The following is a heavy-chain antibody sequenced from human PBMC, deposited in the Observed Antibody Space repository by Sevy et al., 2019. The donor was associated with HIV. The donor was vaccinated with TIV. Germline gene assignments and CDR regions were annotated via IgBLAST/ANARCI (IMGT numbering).Heavy chain of an antibody. CDR2: IIPIFGTA. CDR3: ARDLEGYCSSTSCYAYYYYGMDV. Sequence: ASVKVSCKASGGTFSSYAISWVRQAPGQGLEWMGGIIPIFGTANYAQKFQGRVTITADESTSTAYMELSSLGSEDTAVYYCARDLEGYCSSTSCYAYYYYGMDVWGQGTTVTVSS. V-gene: IGHV1-69*13. J-gene: IGHJ6*02. D-gene: IGHD2-2*01. CDR1: GGTFSSYA.